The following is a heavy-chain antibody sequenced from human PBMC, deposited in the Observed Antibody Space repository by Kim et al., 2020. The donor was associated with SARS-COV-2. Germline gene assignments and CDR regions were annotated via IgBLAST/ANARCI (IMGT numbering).Heavy chain of an antibody. J-gene: IGHJ4*02. CDR2: ISGSGGST. CDR3: AKDPDYYYDSSGYYVDY. CDR1: GFTFSSYA. Sequence: GGSLRLSCAASGFTFSSYAMSWVRQAPGKGLEWVSAISGSGGSTYYADSVKGRFTISRDNSKNTLYLQMNSLRAEDTAVYYCAKDPDYYYDSSGYYVDYWGQGTLVTVSS. D-gene: IGHD3-22*01. V-gene: IGHV3-23*01.